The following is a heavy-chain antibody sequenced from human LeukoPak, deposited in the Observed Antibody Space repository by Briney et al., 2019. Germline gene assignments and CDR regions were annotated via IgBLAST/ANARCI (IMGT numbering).Heavy chain of an antibody. V-gene: IGHV1-69*13. CDR3: AKVYCSSTSCYKEYYYYMDV. Sequence: ASVKVPCKASGGTFSSYAISWVRQAPGQGLEWMGGIIPIFGTANYAQKFQGRVTITADESTSTAYMELSSLRSEDTAVYYCAKVYCSSTSCYKEYYYYMDVWGKGTTVTVSS. D-gene: IGHD2-2*02. CDR1: GGTFSSYA. J-gene: IGHJ6*03. CDR2: IIPIFGTA.